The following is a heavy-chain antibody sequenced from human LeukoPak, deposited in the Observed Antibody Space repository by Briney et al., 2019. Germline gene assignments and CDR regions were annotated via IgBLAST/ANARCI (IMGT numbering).Heavy chain of an antibody. CDR1: GGSISNYY. V-gene: IGHV4-59*08. J-gene: IGHJ4*02. Sequence: SETLSLTCTVSGGSISNYYWSWIRQPPGKGLEWIGYIYYSGSTNYNPSLKSRVTISVDTSKNQFSLKLSSVTAADTAVYYCARNRGYSYGYPFDYWGQGTLVTVSS. CDR2: IYYSGST. CDR3: ARNRGYSYGYPFDY. D-gene: IGHD5-18*01.